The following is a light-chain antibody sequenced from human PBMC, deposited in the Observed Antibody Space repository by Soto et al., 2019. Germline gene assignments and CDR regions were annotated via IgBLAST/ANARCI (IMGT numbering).Light chain of an antibody. Sequence: EIVLTQSPGTLSVSPGERATLSCRASQSVSSYLAWYQQKPGQAPRLLIYDASNRATGIPARFSGSGSGTDFTLTISSLEPEDFAVYYCQQRSNWPLLTFGGGTKVEIK. CDR1: QSVSSY. CDR2: DAS. V-gene: IGKV3-11*01. CDR3: QQRSNWPLLT. J-gene: IGKJ4*01.